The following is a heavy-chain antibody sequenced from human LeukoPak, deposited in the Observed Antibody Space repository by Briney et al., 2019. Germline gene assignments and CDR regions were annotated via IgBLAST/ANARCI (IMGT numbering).Heavy chain of an antibody. D-gene: IGHD5-12*01. CDR1: GFTFSSYA. V-gene: IGHV3-23*01. CDR2: ISGSGDGT. CDR3: ANGGYSGYDPYYFDY. Sequence: GGSLRLSCAASGFTFSSYAMSWVRHAPGKGLEWVSGISGSGDGTYYADSVKGRFTISRDNSMNTLYLQMNSLRTEDTAVYYCANGGYSGYDPYYFDYWGQGTLVTVSS. J-gene: IGHJ4*02.